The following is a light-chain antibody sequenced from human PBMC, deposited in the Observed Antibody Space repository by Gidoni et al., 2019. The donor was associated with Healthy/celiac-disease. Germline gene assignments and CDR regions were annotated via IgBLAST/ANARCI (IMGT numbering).Light chain of an antibody. J-gene: IGLJ2*01. CDR2: QDS. Sequence: SYELTQPPSVAVSPGQTSSITCSGDKLGDKYACCYQQKPGPSPVLVIYQDSKRPSGSTDRFSGSTSGNTATLITSGTKAIDEADYYCQAGDSSIHVVFGGGTKLTVL. CDR3: QAGDSSIHVV. CDR1: KLGDKY. V-gene: IGLV3-1*01.